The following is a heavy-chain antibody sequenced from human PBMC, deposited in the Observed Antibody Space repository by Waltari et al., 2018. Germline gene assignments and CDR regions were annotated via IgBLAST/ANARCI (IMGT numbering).Heavy chain of an antibody. Sequence: EVQLVESGGGLVQPGGSLRLSCVVYGFTFSSYWMHWCRQTPGEGLVWLSRTNTDGSFTNYADSVEGRFTMSRDNAKDTVYLQMNSLRAEDTAIYYCVRGSLNPGFDYWGQGTLVTVSS. V-gene: IGHV3-74*01. CDR3: VRGSLNPGFDY. J-gene: IGHJ4*02. CDR1: GFTFSSYW. CDR2: TNTDGSFT.